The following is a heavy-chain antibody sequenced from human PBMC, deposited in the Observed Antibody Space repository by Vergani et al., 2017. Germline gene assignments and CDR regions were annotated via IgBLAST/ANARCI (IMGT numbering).Heavy chain of an antibody. D-gene: IGHD6-13*01. Sequence: EVQLVESGGGLVQPGRSLRLSCAASGFTFDDYAMHWVRQGPGKGLGWVSGISWNSGRIGDADSVKGRFTISRDNAKNSLYLQMNSLRAEDTALYYCAARSYSSSWYGAFDIWGQGTMVTVSS. CDR2: ISWNSGRI. CDR3: AARSYSSSWYGAFDI. CDR1: GFTFDDYA. V-gene: IGHV3-9*01. J-gene: IGHJ3*02.